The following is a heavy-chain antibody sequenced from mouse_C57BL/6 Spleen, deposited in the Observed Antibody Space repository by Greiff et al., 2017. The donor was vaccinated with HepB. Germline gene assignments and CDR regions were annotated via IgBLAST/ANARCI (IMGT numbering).Heavy chain of an antibody. J-gene: IGHJ3*01. CDR3: ARSRYDYDEGSWFAY. D-gene: IGHD2-4*01. Sequence: QVQLKQPGAELVKPGASVKMSCKASGYTFTSYWITWVKQRPGQGLEWIGDIYPGSGSTNYNEKFKSKATLTVDTSSSTAYMQLSSLTSEDSAVYYCARSRYDYDEGSWFAYWGQGTLVTVSA. CDR2: IYPGSGST. V-gene: IGHV1-55*01. CDR1: GYTFTSYW.